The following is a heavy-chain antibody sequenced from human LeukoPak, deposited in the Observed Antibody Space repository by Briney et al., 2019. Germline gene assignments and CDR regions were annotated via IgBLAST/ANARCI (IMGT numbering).Heavy chain of an antibody. CDR1: GFPFIEYS. D-gene: IGHD1-1*01. V-gene: IGHV3-48*01. Sequence: GGSLRLSCTASGFPFIEYSMNWVRQAPGKGLGWISYIGIDSGNTKYADSVRGRFTISADKAKNSLYLQMNSLRVEDTAVYYCARDHNYAFDNWGQGTLVSVAS. CDR2: IGIDSGNT. CDR3: ARDHNYAFDN. J-gene: IGHJ4*02.